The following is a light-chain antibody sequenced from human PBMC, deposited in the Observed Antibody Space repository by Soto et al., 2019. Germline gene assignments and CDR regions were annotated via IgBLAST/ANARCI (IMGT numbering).Light chain of an antibody. Sequence: QSALTQPASVSGSPGQSITISCTGTSSDIGAYNHVSWYQQNACKAPQLIIYEVSHRPSGISDRFSGSKSGNTASLTISGLQVEDEADYYCSSYATSSPYVFGPGTKVTVL. J-gene: IGLJ1*01. V-gene: IGLV2-14*01. CDR1: SSDIGAYNH. CDR3: SSYATSSPYV. CDR2: EVS.